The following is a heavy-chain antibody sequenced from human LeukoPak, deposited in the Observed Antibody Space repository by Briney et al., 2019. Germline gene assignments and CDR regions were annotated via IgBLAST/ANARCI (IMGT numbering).Heavy chain of an antibody. CDR2: INHSGST. Sequence: SETLCLTCAVYGGSFSGYYWSWIRQPPGKGLEWIGEINHSGSTNYNPSLKSRVTISVDTSKNQFSLKLSSVTAADTAVYYCARVLGGYIYGDAFDIWGQGTMVTVSS. CDR3: ARVLGGYIYGDAFDI. V-gene: IGHV4-34*01. CDR1: GGSFSGYY. J-gene: IGHJ3*02. D-gene: IGHD5-18*01.